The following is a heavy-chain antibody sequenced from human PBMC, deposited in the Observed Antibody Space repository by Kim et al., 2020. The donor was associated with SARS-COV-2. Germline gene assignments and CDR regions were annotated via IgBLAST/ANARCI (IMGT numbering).Heavy chain of an antibody. V-gene: IGHV7-4-1*02. CDR1: GYTFTTYA. Sequence: ASVKVSCKASGYTFTTYAMNWVRQAPGQGLEWMGWINSNTGHPTYAQDFTGRFVFSLDTSVSTAYLLISSLKAEDTAVYHCARGGDNWNQDYYGTDVWGQGTTVTVSS. CDR2: INSNTGHP. CDR3: ARGGDNWNQDYYGTDV. J-gene: IGHJ6*02. D-gene: IGHD1-1*01.